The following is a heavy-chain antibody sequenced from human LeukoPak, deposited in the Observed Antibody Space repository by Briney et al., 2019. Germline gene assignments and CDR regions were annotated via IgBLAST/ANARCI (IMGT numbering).Heavy chain of an antibody. CDR2: ISYDGSNK. J-gene: IGHJ4*02. V-gene: IGHV3-30-3*01. Sequence: GGSLRLSCAASGFTFSSYAMHWVRQAPGKGLEWVAVISYDGSNKYYADSVKGRFTISRDNAKNSLYLQMNSLRAEDTAVYYCARIPWIVDYWGQGTLVTVSS. CDR3: ARIPWIVDY. CDR1: GFTFSSYA. D-gene: IGHD2-2*03.